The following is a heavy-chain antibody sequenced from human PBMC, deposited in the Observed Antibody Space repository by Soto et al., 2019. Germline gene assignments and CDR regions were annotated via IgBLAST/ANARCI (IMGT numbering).Heavy chain of an antibody. CDR3: ASWVGYCSGSTCQNAFDI. V-gene: IGHV3-74*01. CDR1: GFTFSSYW. D-gene: IGHD2-15*01. J-gene: IGHJ3*02. CDR2: INSDGSIT. Sequence: VQLVESGGGLVQPGGSLRLSCAASGFTFSSYWMHWVRQVPEKGLVWVSRINSDGSITNYADAVKGRFTISRDNVKNTLYLQMNSLRAEDTAVYYCASWVGYCSGSTCQNAFDIWGQGTMVTVSS.